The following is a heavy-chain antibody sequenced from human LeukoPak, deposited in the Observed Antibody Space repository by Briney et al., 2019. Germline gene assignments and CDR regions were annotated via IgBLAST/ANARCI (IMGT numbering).Heavy chain of an antibody. D-gene: IGHD2-2*01. CDR2: MNPNSGNT. J-gene: IGHJ5*02. Sequence: ASVKVSCKASGYTFTSYDINWVRQATGQGLEWMGWMNPNSGNTGYAQKFRGRVTMTRNTSISTAYMELSSLRSEDTAVYYCARELEYCSSTSCYVLFDPWGQGTLVTVSS. V-gene: IGHV1-8*01. CDR1: GYTFTSYD. CDR3: ARELEYCSSTSCYVLFDP.